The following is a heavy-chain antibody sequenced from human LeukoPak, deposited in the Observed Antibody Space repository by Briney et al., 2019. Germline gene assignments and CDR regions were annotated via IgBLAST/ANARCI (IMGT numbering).Heavy chain of an antibody. CDR3: ARESAVTASPSDY. V-gene: IGHV5-51*01. CDR1: GYSFTSYW. CDR2: IYPGDSDT. J-gene: IGHJ4*02. Sequence: GESLQISCKGSGYSFTSYWIGWVRQLPGKGLEWMGIIYPGDSDTRYSPSFQGQVTISADKSISTAYLQWSSLKASDTAMYYCARESAVTASPSDYWGQGTLVTVSS. D-gene: IGHD2-21*02.